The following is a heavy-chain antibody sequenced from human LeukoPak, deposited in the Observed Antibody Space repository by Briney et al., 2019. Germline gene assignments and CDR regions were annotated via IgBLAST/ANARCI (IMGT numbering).Heavy chain of an antibody. CDR3: AKVNCSSTSCYRGAFDI. D-gene: IGHD2-2*01. CDR2: IYTSGST. V-gene: IGHV4-4*07. CDR1: AGSISSYY. Sequence: PSETLSLTCTVSAGSISSYYWNWIRQPAGKGLEWIGCIYTSGSTNYNPSLKSRVTISVDTSKNQFSLKLSSVTAADTAVYYCAKVNCSSTSCYRGAFDIWGQGTMVTVSS. J-gene: IGHJ3*02.